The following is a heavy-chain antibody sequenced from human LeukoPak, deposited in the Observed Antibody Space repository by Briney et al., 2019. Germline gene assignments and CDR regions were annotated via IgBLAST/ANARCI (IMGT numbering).Heavy chain of an antibody. J-gene: IGHJ4*02. V-gene: IGHV3-30*09. Sequence: GGSLRLSCAASGFTFSSYAMHWVRQAPGKGLEWVAVISYDGSNKYYADSVKGRFAISRDNSKNTLYLQMNSLRAEDTAVYYCAREEWELTRGYFDYWGQGTLVTVSS. CDR1: GFTFSSYA. D-gene: IGHD1-26*01. CDR2: ISYDGSNK. CDR3: AREEWELTRGYFDY.